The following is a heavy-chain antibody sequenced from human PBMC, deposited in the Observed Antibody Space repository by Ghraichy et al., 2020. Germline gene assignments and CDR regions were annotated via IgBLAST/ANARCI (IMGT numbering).Heavy chain of an antibody. CDR1: GGSISSYY. V-gene: IGHV4-59*01. D-gene: IGHD6-13*01. Sequence: SETLSLTCTVSGGSISSYYWSWIRQPPGKGLEWIGYIYYSGSTNYNPSLKSRVTISVDTSKNQFSLKLSSVTAADTAVYYCASGRSSWYYYYYYMDVWGKGTTVTVSS. CDR2: IYYSGST. CDR3: ASGRSSWYYYYYYMDV. J-gene: IGHJ6*03.